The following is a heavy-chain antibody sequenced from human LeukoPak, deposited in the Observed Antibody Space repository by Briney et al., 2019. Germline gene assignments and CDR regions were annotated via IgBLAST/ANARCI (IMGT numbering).Heavy chain of an antibody. J-gene: IGHJ4*02. V-gene: IGHV4-39*07. CDR1: GGSISSSSYY. D-gene: IGHD3-9*01. Sequence: PSQTLSLTCTVSGGSISSSSYYWGWIRQPPGKGLEWIGSIYYSGSTYYNPSLKSRVTISVDTSKNQFSLKLSSVTAADTAVYYCARLPWVRRLGIDYWGQGTLVTVSS. CDR3: ARLPWVRRLGIDY. CDR2: IYYSGST.